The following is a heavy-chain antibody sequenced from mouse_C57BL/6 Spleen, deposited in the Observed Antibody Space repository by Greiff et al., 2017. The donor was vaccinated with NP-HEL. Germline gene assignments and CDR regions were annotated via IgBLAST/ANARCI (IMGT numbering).Heavy chain of an antibody. CDR1: GYTFTDYY. J-gene: IGHJ2*01. CDR3: ARYHAGDY. Sequence: EVQLQQSGPELVKPGASVKISCKASGYTFTDYYMNWVKQSHGKSLEWIGDINPNNGGTSYNQKFKGKATLTVDKSSSTAYMELRSLTSEDSAVYYCARYHAGDYWGQGTTLTVSS. CDR2: INPNNGGT. V-gene: IGHV1-26*01.